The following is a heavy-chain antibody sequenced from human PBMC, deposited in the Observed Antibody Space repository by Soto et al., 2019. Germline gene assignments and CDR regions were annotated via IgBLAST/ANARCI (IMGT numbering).Heavy chain of an antibody. CDR2: IKSKTDGGTT. J-gene: IGHJ6*02. CDR1: GFTFSNAW. CDR3: TTESYYYYFAMDV. V-gene: IGHV3-15*07. Sequence: PGGSLRLSCAASGFTFSNAWMNWVRQAPGKGLEWVGRIKSKTDGGTTDYAAPVKGKFTISRDDSKNTLYLQMSSLKTEDTAVYYCTTESYYYYFAMDVWGQGTTVTVSS.